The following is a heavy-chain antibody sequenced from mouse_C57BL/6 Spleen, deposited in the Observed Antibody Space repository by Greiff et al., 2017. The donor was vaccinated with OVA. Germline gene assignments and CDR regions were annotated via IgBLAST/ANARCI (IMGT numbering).Heavy chain of an antibody. V-gene: IGHV1-52*01. J-gene: IGHJ1*03. CDR1: GYTFTSYW. CDR3: ARGATVVADV. D-gene: IGHD1-1*01. CDR2: IDPPDSET. Sequence: VQLQQPGAELVRPGSSVKLSCKASGYTFTSYWMHWVKQRPIQGLEWIGNIDPPDSETHYNQKFKDKATLTVDKSSSTAYMQLSSLTSEDSAVYYCARGATVVADVWGTGTTVTVSS.